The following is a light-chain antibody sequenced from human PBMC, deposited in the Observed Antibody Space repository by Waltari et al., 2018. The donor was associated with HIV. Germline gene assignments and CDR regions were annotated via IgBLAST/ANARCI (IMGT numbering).Light chain of an antibody. CDR1: QSVSNY. CDR3: QQRSNWPPLT. Sequence: EIVLTQSPATLSLSPGERATLPCRASQSVSNYLAWYQQKPGPPPRLLIYDASNRATGIPARFSGSGSGTDFTLTISSLEPEDSAVYYCQQRSNWPPLTFGGGTKVEI. V-gene: IGKV3-11*01. J-gene: IGKJ4*01. CDR2: DAS.